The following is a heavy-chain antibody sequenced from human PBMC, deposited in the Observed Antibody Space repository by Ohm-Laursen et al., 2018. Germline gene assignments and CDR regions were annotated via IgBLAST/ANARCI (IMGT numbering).Heavy chain of an antibody. J-gene: IGHJ4*02. CDR3: AKGLRGDYWNFDY. CDR2: ISGSGGST. CDR1: GFTFSHYW. D-gene: IGHD4-17*01. Sequence: SLRLSCAASGFTFSHYWMHWVRQPPGRGLEWVSAISGSGGSTYYADSVRGRFTISRDNSKKPLYLQMNSLRAEDTAVYFCAKGLRGDYWNFDYWGQGTLVTVSS. V-gene: IGHV3-23*01.